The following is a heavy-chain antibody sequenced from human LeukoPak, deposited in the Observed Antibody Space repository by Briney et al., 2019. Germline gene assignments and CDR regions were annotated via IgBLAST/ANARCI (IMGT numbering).Heavy chain of an antibody. D-gene: IGHD3-22*01. V-gene: IGHV4-4*07. CDR2: IYTSEST. CDR1: GYSISSSYY. CDR3: ARDQGLGVRSSGYYWTTPFDY. J-gene: IGHJ4*02. Sequence: PSETLSLTCAVSGYSISSSYYWGWIRQPAGKGLEWIGRIYTSESTNYNPSLKSRVTMSVDTSKNQFSLKLSSVTAADTAVYYCARDQGLGVRSSGYYWTTPFDYWGQGTLVTVSS.